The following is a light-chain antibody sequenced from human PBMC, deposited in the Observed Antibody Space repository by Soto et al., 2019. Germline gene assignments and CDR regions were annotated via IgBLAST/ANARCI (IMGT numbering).Light chain of an antibody. CDR2: GAA. Sequence: DIVMTQSPATLSVSPGERATLSCRASQSVFSSLAWYQQKPGQASMLLIYGAATRATGIPARFSGSGCGKEYTLTISCLQSENFAVFFGQEYHNWPAVGQGTKVDIK. CDR3: QEYHNWPA. CDR1: QSVFSS. J-gene: IGKJ1*01. V-gene: IGKV3-15*01.